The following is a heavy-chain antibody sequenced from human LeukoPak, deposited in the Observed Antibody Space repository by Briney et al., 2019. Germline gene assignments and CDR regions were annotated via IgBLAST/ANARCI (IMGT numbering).Heavy chain of an antibody. J-gene: IGHJ4*02. D-gene: IGHD6-19*01. V-gene: IGHV3-30*03. CDR3: ARDAVTQWLAYYLDY. Sequence: PGGSLRLSCAASGFTFSSYGIHWVRQAPGKGLEWVAVVSSDGSIKYYADSGKGRFTISGDNSKNTVYLQMNSLRGEDTAVYFCARDAVTQWLAYYLDYWGQGTLVTVSS. CDR1: GFTFSSYG. CDR2: VSSDGSIK.